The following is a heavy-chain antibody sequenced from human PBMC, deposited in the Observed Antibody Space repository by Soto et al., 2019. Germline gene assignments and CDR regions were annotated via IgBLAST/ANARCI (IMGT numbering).Heavy chain of an antibody. CDR2: ISYDGSNK. Sequence: PGGSLRLSCAASGFTFSSYGMHWVRQAPGKGLEWVAVISYDGSNKYYADSVKGRFTISRDNSKNTLYLQMNSLRAEDTAVYYCAKIKTVGDAFDIWGQRTMVTVSS. CDR3: AKIKTVGDAFDI. V-gene: IGHV3-30*18. J-gene: IGHJ3*02. CDR1: GFTFSSYG. D-gene: IGHD4-17*01.